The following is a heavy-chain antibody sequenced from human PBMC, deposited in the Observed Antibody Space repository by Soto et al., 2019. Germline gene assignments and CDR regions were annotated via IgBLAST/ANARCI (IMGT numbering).Heavy chain of an antibody. CDR2: IYWDDDK. D-gene: IGHD3-3*01. CDR3: AHRVLRTVFLLVTTTAIYFDF. V-gene: IGHV2-5*02. J-gene: IGHJ4*02. CDR1: GFSLTTSGVG. Sequence: QITLNESGPTVVRPTETLTLTCRFSGFSLTTSGVGVGWIRQSPGKAPEWLALIYWDDDKRYSASLKSRLTITKDTAKNRVVLTVSDLDPTDTATYYCAHRVLRTVFLLVTTTAIYFDFWGQGTPVAVSS.